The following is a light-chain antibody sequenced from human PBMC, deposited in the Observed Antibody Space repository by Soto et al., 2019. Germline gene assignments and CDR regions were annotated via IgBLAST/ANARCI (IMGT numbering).Light chain of an antibody. J-gene: IGLJ1*01. CDR2: DVI. Sequence: QSALTQPASVSGSPGQSITISCTGTISDVGGYDHVSWYQQHPGKAPRLMIYDVITRPSGVSDRFSASKSGNTASLTISGRQAEDEADYYCSSYRTSSTPNYVFGTGTKLTVL. CDR3: SSYRTSSTPNYV. V-gene: IGLV2-14*01. CDR1: ISDVGGYDH.